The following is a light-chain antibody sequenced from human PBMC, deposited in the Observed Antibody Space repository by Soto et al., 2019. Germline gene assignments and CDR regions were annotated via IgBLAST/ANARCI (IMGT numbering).Light chain of an antibody. Sequence: EIVMTQSPATPSVSPVARATLSCRASQSVDSSLAWYQQKPGQPPRLLIQGASTRATGIPARFSGSGSGTEFTLTISSLQSEDFAVYYCQQYNNWPYSFAQGTKVDIK. CDR1: QSVDSS. CDR3: QQYNNWPYS. J-gene: IGKJ2*03. V-gene: IGKV3-15*01. CDR2: GAS.